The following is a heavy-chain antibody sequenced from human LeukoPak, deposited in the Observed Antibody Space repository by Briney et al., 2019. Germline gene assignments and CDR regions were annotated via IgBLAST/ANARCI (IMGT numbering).Heavy chain of an antibody. J-gene: IGHJ4*02. CDR2: IRYDGSNK. V-gene: IGHV3-30*02. D-gene: IGHD6-13*01. Sequence: GGSLRLSCAASGFTFSSYGMHWVRQAPGKGLEWVAFIRYDGSNKYYADSVKGRFTISRDNSKNTLYLQMNSLRAEDTAVYYCAKDLGSIAAAGTSGVYWGQGTLVTVSS. CDR3: AKDLGSIAAAGTSGVY. CDR1: GFTFSSYG.